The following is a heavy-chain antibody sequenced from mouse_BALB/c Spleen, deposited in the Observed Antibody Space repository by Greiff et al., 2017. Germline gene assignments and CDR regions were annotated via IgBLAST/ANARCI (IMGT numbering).Heavy chain of an antibody. Sequence: EVQLVESGPGLVKPSQSLSLTCSVTGYSITSGYYWNWIRQFPGNKLEWMGYISYDGSNNYNPSLKNRISITRDTSKNQFFLKLNSVTTEDTATYYCARGRSPIRAFAYWGQGTLVTVSA. CDR3: ARGRSPIRAFAY. J-gene: IGHJ3*01. CDR2: ISYDGSN. D-gene: IGHD1-3*01. CDR1: GYSITSGYY. V-gene: IGHV3-6*02.